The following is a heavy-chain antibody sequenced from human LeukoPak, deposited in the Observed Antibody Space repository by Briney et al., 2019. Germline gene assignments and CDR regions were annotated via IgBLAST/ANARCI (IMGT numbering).Heavy chain of an antibody. J-gene: IGHJ4*02. CDR3: AKPPRRQRITMIVVVTTFDY. CDR1: GFTFSSYA. Sequence: PGGSLRLSCAASGFTFSSYAMSWVRQAPGKGLEWVPAISGSGGSTYYADSVKGRFTISRDNSKNTLYLQMNSLRAEDTAVYYCAKPPRRQRITMIVVVTTFDYWGQGTLVTVSS. D-gene: IGHD3-22*01. CDR2: ISGSGGST. V-gene: IGHV3-23*01.